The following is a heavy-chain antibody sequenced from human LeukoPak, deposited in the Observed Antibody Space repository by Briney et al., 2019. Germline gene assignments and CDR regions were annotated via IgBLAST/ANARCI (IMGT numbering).Heavy chain of an antibody. V-gene: IGHV3-15*01. J-gene: IGHJ4*02. CDR1: GFTFSNAW. CDR3: STLWGIVPAAPYLDY. Sequence: PGGSLRLSCAASGFTFSNAWMTWVRQAPGKGLEWVGHIKSEADGGTTDYAAPVKDRCTISRDDSKNALYLQMNSLKTEDTAVYYCSTLWGIVPAAPYLDYWGQGTLLIVSS. D-gene: IGHD3-16*01. CDR2: IKSEADGGTT.